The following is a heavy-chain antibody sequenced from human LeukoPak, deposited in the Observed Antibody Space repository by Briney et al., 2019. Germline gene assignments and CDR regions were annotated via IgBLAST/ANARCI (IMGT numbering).Heavy chain of an antibody. CDR2: ISWSSGNV. D-gene: IGHD2/OR15-2a*01. CDR1: GFAFDNYA. Sequence: GTSMRLSCAASGFAFDNYAMHWVRQGPGRGLEWVSDISWSSGNVDYADSVKGRFIISRDNAKNSLYLEMKDLRTEDTAFYYCARANSSSATRNFFDYWGQGTLVTVSS. V-gene: IGHV3-9*01. CDR3: ARANSSSATRNFFDY. J-gene: IGHJ4*02.